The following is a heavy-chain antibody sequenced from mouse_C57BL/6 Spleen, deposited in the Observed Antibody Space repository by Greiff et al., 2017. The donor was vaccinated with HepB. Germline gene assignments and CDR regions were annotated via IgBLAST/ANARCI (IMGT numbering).Heavy chain of an antibody. Sequence: VQLQQSGPELVKPGASVKISCKASGYAFSSSWMNWVKQRPGKGLEWIGRIYPGDGDTNYNGKFKGKATLTADKSSSTAYRQLSSLTSEDSAVYFCARQLGRPAWFAYWGQGTLVTVSA. CDR3: ARQLGRPAWFAY. CDR1: GYAFSSSW. V-gene: IGHV1-82*01. D-gene: IGHD4-1*02. CDR2: IYPGDGDT. J-gene: IGHJ3*01.